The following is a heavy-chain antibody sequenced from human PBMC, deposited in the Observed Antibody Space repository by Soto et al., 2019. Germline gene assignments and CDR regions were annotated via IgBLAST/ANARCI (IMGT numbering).Heavy chain of an antibody. CDR3: ARDHIAAAPYYFDY. J-gene: IGHJ4*02. Sequence: QVQLVESGGGVVQPGRSLRLSCAASGFTFSSYAMHWVRQAPGKGLEWVAVISYDGSNKYYADSVKGRFTISRDNSKNTLYLQMNSLRAEDTAVYYCARDHIAAAPYYFDYWGQGTLVTVSS. CDR1: GFTFSSYA. D-gene: IGHD6-13*01. CDR2: ISYDGSNK. V-gene: IGHV3-30-3*01.